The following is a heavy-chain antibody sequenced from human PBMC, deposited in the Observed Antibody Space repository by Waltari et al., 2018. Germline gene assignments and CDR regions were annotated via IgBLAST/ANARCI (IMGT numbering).Heavy chain of an antibody. CDR1: GFTFSTDN. V-gene: IGHV3-73*01. J-gene: IGHJ4*02. CDR3: SGGEVTGTDF. Sequence: EVQLVESGGGLVQPGESLRLSCAASGFTFSTDNMNWVRQTSGKGLEWVGRIRREPYNYATAYSASVKGRFTISRDDSKNTAYLQMNSLMTEDTAVYYCSGGEVTGTDFWGQGTLVTVSS. CDR2: IRREPYNYAT. D-gene: IGHD6-19*01.